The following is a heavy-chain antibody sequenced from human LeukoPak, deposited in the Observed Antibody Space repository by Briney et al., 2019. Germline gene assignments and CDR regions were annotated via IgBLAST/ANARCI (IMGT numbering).Heavy chain of an antibody. CDR3: ARDMWELLSPGAFDI. Sequence: SETLSLTCTVSGGSISSYYWSWIRQPAGKGLEWIGRIYTSGSTNYNPSLKSRVTMSVDTSKNQFSLKLSSVTAADTAVYYCARDMWELLSPGAFDIWGQGTMVTVSS. J-gene: IGHJ3*02. V-gene: IGHV4-4*07. CDR2: IYTSGST. CDR1: GGSISSYY. D-gene: IGHD1-26*01.